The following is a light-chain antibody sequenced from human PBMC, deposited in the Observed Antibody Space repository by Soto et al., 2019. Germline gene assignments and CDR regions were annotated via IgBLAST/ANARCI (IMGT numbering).Light chain of an antibody. Sequence: DIQMTQSPSTLSASVGDRVTITCRASQSVSTWLAWYQQRPGKAPKLLIYKASTLQTGVPSRFSGSGSGTEFTLTISSLQPDDFAIYYCQQYNNYSPYTFGQGTKLEIK. CDR2: KAS. V-gene: IGKV1-5*03. CDR3: QQYNNYSPYT. J-gene: IGKJ2*01. CDR1: QSVSTW.